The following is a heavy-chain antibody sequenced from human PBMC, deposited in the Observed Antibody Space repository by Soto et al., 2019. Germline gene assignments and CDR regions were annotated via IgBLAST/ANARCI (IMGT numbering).Heavy chain of an antibody. CDR2: ISGSGGST. CDR3: AKDSLSLVVPAATNPSDY. J-gene: IGHJ4*02. Sequence: GGSLRLSCAASGFTFSSYAMSWVRQAPGKGLEWVSAISGSGGSTYYADSVKGRFTISRDNSKNTLYLQMNSLRAEDTAVYYCAKDSLSLVVPAATNPSDYWGQGTLVTVSS. V-gene: IGHV3-23*01. CDR1: GFTFSSYA. D-gene: IGHD2-2*01.